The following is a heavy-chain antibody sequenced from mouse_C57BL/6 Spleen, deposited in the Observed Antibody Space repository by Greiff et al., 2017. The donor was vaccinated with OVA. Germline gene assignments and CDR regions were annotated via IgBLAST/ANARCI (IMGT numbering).Heavy chain of an antibody. J-gene: IGHJ1*03. V-gene: IGHV1-54*01. Sequence: QVQLQQSGAELVRPGTSVTVSCKASGYAFTNYLIEWVKQRPGQGLEWIGVINPCSGGTNYNEKFTGQATLTADTSSSTAYMQPSSLTSEDSAVYVCASSTVVAHWYFDVWGTGTTVTVSS. D-gene: IGHD1-1*01. CDR2: INPCSGGT. CDR1: GYAFTNYL. CDR3: ASSTVVAHWYFDV.